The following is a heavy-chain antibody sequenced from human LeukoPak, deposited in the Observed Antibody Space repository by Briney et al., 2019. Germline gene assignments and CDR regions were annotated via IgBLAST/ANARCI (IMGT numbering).Heavy chain of an antibody. J-gene: IGHJ4*02. CDR2: INHSGST. CDR3: ARGYLFFRPGTYPLQGIPRPFDY. Sequence: SETLSLTCAVYGGSFSGYYWSWIRQPPGKGLEWIGEINHSGSTNYNPSLKSRVTISVDTSRNQFSLKLSSATAADTAVYYCARGYLFFRPGTYPLQGIPRPFDYWGQGTLVTVSS. CDR1: GGSFSGYY. D-gene: IGHD1-1*01. V-gene: IGHV4-34*01.